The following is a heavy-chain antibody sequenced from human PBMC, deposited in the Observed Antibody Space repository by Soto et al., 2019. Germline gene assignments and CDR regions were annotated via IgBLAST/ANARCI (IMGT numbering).Heavy chain of an antibody. CDR3: ARENNVLPGGYFDY. D-gene: IGHD3-10*01. Sequence: QLQLQESGSGLVKPSQTLSLTCAVSGGSISSGGYSWSWIRQPPGKGLEWIGYIYHSGSTYYNPSLKSRVTISVDRSKNQFSLKLSSVTAADTAVYYCARENNVLPGGYFDYWGQGTLFTVSS. CDR1: GGSISSGGYS. V-gene: IGHV4-30-2*01. J-gene: IGHJ4*02. CDR2: IYHSGST.